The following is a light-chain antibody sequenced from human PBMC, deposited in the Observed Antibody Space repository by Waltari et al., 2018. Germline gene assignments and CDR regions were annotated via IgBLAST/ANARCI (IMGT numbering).Light chain of an antibody. J-gene: IGLJ3*02. V-gene: IGLV2-23*01. CDR1: INDVGTYNL. CDR2: EGT. Sequence: QSALTQPASMSASPGQSITISCTATINDVGTYNLVSWYQQHPGKAPKLLIFEGTKPPSEVSSRFSGSKSADTASLTISGLQAEDEADYYCCSYAGTWLFGGGTKLTVL. CDR3: CSYAGTWL.